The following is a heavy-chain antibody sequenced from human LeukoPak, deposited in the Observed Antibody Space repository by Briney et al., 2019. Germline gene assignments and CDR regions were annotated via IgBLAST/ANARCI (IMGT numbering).Heavy chain of an antibody. CDR1: GGSFSGYY. CDR2: INHSGST. V-gene: IGHV4-34*01. J-gene: IGHJ4*02. CDR3: AGGYYYDSSGYYHSPFDY. D-gene: IGHD3-22*01. Sequence: SETLSLTCAVYGGSFSGYYWSWIRQPPGKGLEWIGEINHSGSTNYNPSLKSRVTISVDTSKNQFSLKLSSVTAADTAVYYCAGGYYYDSSGYYHSPFDYWGQGTLVTVSS.